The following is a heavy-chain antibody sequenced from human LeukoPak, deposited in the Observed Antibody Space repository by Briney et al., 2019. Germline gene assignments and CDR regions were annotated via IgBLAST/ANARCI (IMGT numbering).Heavy chain of an antibody. V-gene: IGHV1-18*01. J-gene: IGHJ3*02. CDR1: GYTFTSYG. CDR2: ISAYNGNT. Sequence: ASVKVSCKASGYTFTSYGISWVRQAPGQGLEWMGWISAYNGNTNYAQKLQGRVTMTTDTSTSTAYMELRSLRSDDTAVYYCARTTVTTDPRGVFDIWGQGTMVTVSS. CDR3: ARTTVTTDPRGVFDI. D-gene: IGHD4-17*01.